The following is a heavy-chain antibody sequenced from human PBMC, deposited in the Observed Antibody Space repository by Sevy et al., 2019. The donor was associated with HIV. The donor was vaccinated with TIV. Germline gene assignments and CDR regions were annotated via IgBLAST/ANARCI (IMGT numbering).Heavy chain of an antibody. CDR1: GGSISSSTYF. J-gene: IGHJ4*02. CDR2: IYYRGST. Sequence: SETLSLTCAVSGGSISSSTYFWGCIRQPPGKGLEWIGGIYYRGSTYSNPSLKSRVTISVDTSKNQFSLKLSSVTAADTAVYYCARLGAYYDYVWGTYRPGSFDSWGQGTLVTVSS. CDR3: ARLGAYYDYVWGTYRPGSFDS. D-gene: IGHD3-16*02. V-gene: IGHV4-39*01.